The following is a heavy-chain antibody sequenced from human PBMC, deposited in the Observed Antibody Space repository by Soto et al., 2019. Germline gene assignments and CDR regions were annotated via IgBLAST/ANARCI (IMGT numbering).Heavy chain of an antibody. D-gene: IGHD2-21*02. CDR3: AREDDGGDSLDV. Sequence: PSGTLSLTCTVSGDSISRYDYHWTWIRQSPGKGLEWIGYIHHSGSILYNPSLKSRVTISVDTSKNQFSLHLTSVTAADTAVYFCAREDDGGDSLDVWGQGTTVTVSS. CDR2: IHHSGSI. CDR1: GDSISRYDYH. J-gene: IGHJ6*02. V-gene: IGHV4-30-4*08.